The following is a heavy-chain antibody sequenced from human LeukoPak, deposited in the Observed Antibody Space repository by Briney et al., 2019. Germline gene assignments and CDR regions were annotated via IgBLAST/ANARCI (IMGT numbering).Heavy chain of an antibody. CDR2: ISGDGGST. J-gene: IGHJ1*01. V-gene: IGHV3-43*02. Sequence: GGSLRLSCAASGFTFDNYAIHWVRQAPGKGLEWVSLISGDGGSTYYADSMKGRFTISRDNSKNSLYLQMNSLRTEDAALYYCARDSQEFFQHWGQGTLVTVSS. CDR3: ARDSQEFFQH. CDR1: GFTFDNYA.